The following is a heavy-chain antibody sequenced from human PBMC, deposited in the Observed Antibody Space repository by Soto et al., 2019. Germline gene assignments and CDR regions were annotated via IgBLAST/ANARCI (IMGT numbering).Heavy chain of an antibody. Sequence: SVKVSCKASGGTFSSYAISWVRQAPGQGLEWMGGIIPIFGTANYAQKFQGRVTITADESTSTAYMELSSLRSEDTAVYYCARSIAVAGTVPYWFDPWGQGTLVTVSS. CDR1: GGTFSSYA. CDR3: ARSIAVAGTVPYWFDP. D-gene: IGHD6-19*01. J-gene: IGHJ5*02. V-gene: IGHV1-69*13. CDR2: IIPIFGTA.